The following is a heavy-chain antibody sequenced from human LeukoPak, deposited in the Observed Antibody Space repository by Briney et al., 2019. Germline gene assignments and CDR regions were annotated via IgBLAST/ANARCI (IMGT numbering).Heavy chain of an antibody. CDR3: ARRWEFGEFLDY. D-gene: IGHD3-10*01. J-gene: IGHJ4*02. CDR1: GFIFSSYS. Sequence: GGSLRLSCAASGFIFSSYSMSWVRQAPGKGLEWVSSISSSGSSTYYADSVKGRFTISRDNAENSLYLQMSSLRAEDTAMYYCARRWEFGEFLDYWGQGTLVTVSS. CDR2: ISSSGSST. V-gene: IGHV3-21*01.